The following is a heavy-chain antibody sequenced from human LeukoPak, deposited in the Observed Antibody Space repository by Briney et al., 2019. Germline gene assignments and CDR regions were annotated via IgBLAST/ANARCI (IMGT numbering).Heavy chain of an antibody. CDR1: VGTFSSYA. Sequence: GASVKVSFKASVGTFSSYAISWVGQAPGQGLEWMGRIIPILGIANYAQKFQGRGTITEYKSTSTAHMERRSVSSIYLGVYYCAGRKGTAMVFDFWGQGTLVSVSS. V-gene: IGHV1-69*04. CDR3: AGRKGTAMVFDF. J-gene: IGHJ4*02. D-gene: IGHD5-18*01. CDR2: IIPILGIA.